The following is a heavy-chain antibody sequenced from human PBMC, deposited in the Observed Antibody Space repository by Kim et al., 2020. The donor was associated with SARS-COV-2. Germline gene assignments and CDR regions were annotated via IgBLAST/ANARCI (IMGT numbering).Heavy chain of an antibody. J-gene: IGHJ6*02. V-gene: IGHV1-18*04. CDR3: ARDLIVGGATNVYCGGDCYSPYYYGMDV. CDR1: GYTFTSYG. D-gene: IGHD2-21*02. Sequence: ASVKVSCKASGYTFTSYGISWVRQAPGQGLEWMGWISAYIGNTNYAQKLQGRVTMTTDTSTSTAYMELRSLRSDDTAVYYCARDLIVGGATNVYCGGDCYSPYYYGMDVWGQGTTVTVSS. CDR2: ISAYIGNT.